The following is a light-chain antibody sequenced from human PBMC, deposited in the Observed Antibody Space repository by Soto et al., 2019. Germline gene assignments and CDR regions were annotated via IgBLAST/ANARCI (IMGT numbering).Light chain of an antibody. CDR1: QSVSSSY. CDR3: QQYGSSAIT. J-gene: IGKJ5*01. V-gene: IGKV3D-20*01. CDR2: DAS. Sequence: EIVLTQSPATLSSSPGERATLSCGASQSVSSSYLAWYQQKPGLLPRRLIDDASSRATGIPDRFSGRGSRKDFTLTNSRLEPEDFAVYYCQQYGSSAITFGQGTRLE.